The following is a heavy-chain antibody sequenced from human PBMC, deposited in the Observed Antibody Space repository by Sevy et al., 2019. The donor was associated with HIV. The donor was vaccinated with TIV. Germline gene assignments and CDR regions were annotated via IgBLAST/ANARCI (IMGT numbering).Heavy chain of an antibody. D-gene: IGHD3-10*01. V-gene: IGHV3-33*01. CDR2: IWYDGSNK. Sequence: GGSLRLSCAASGFTFSSYGMHWVRQAPGKGLEWVAVIWYDGSNKYYADSVKGRFTISRDNSKNTLYLQMNSPRAEDTAVYYCARDPKGFGELHYYYYYMDVWGKGTTVTVSS. CDR1: GFTFSSYG. CDR3: ARDPKGFGELHYYYYYMDV. J-gene: IGHJ6*03.